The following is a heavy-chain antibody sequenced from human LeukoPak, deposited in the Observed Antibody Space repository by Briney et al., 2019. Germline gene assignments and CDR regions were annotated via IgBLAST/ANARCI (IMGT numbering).Heavy chain of an antibody. CDR2: MNPNSGNT. Sequence: GALVKVSCKVSGDTPLELSIHWVRQAPGQGLEWMGWMNPNSGNTGYAQKFQGRVTITRNTSISTAYMELSSLRSEDTAVYYCARCQPRNYYYYYYMDVWGKGTTVTVSS. J-gene: IGHJ6*03. V-gene: IGHV1-8*01. CDR3: ARCQPRNYYYYYYMDV. CDR1: GDTPLELS.